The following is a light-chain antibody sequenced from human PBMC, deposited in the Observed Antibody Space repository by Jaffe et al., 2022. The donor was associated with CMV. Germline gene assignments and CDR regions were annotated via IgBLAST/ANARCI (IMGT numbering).Light chain of an antibody. CDR2: KAS. Sequence: DIQMTQSPSTLSASVGDRVTITCRASQGISSWLAWYQQKPGKAPKVLIYKASTLESGVPSRFSGSGSGTEFTLTISSLQPDDFATYYCQQYSSYAFTFGPGTKVHIK. V-gene: IGKV1-5*03. J-gene: IGKJ3*01. CDR3: QQYSSYAFT. CDR1: QGISSW.